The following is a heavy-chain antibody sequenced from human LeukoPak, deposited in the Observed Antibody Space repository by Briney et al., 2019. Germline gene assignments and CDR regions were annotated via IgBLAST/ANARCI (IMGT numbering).Heavy chain of an antibody. CDR1: GGSILTTNW. Sequence: KTSETLSLTCAVSGGSILTTNWWSWVRQPPGKGLEWIGEVHLSGASNYNPSLKSRVSMSIDKSRNQLSLELTSVTAADTAVYYCARRLSTRSYYLDDWGQGTLVTVSS. CDR2: VHLSGAS. D-gene: IGHD2/OR15-2a*01. V-gene: IGHV4-4*02. J-gene: IGHJ4*02. CDR3: ARRLSTRSYYLDD.